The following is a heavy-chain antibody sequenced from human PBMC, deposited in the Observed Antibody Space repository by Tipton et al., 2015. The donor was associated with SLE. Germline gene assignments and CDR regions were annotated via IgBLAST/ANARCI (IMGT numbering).Heavy chain of an antibody. J-gene: IGHJ3*02. CDR2: INTDGSTT. CDR3: ARWGISAAHDAFDI. D-gene: IGHD6-13*01. CDR1: GFTFSSHW. Sequence: SLRLSCAASGFTFSSHWMHWVRQAPGKGLVWVSRINTDGSTTTYADSVKGRVTISRDNSKNTLYLQMNSLSAEDTAVYYCARWGISAAHDAFDIWGQGTMVTVSS. V-gene: IGHV3-74*01.